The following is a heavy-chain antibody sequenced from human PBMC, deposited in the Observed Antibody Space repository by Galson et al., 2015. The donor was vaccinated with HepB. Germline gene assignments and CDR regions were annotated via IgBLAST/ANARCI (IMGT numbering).Heavy chain of an antibody. J-gene: IGHJ3*02. D-gene: IGHD3-22*01. CDR3: ARRRYYDTSGYYSYGFDI. Sequence: SLRLSCAASGLMFSDHDMDWVRQAPGKGLEWAGRTGNRAKSYSTEYVASVKGRFTISRDDSKKSVYLQMNSLKMEDTAVYYCARRRYYDTSGYYSYGFDIWGQGTMVTVSS. V-gene: IGHV3-72*01. CDR1: GLMFSDHD. CDR2: TGNRAKSYST.